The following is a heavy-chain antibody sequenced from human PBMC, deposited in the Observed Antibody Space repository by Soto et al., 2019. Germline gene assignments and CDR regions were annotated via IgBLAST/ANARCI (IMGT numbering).Heavy chain of an antibody. V-gene: IGHV3-30*18. CDR3: AKRNTESGGSYYDY. Sequence: QVQLVESGGGVVQPGRSLRLSCAASGFTFSSYGMHWVRQAPGKGLEWVAVISYDGSNKYYADSVKGRFTISRDNSKNTLYLQMNSLRAEDTAVYYCAKRNTESGGSYYDYWGQGTLVTVSS. J-gene: IGHJ4*02. D-gene: IGHD1-26*01. CDR2: ISYDGSNK. CDR1: GFTFSSYG.